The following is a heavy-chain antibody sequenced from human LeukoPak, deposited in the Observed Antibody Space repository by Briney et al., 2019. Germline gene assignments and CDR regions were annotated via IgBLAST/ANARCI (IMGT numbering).Heavy chain of an antibody. Sequence: GGSLRLSCAASGFTFSSYAMHWVRQAPGKGLEYVSAISSNGGSTYYANSVKGRFTISRDNSKNSLYLQMTSLRAEDTAVYYCARVGYYDTSGYYPFEYWGQGTLVTVSS. D-gene: IGHD3-22*01. CDR2: ISSNGGST. J-gene: IGHJ4*02. V-gene: IGHV3-64*01. CDR3: ARVGYYDTSGYYPFEY. CDR1: GFTFSSYA.